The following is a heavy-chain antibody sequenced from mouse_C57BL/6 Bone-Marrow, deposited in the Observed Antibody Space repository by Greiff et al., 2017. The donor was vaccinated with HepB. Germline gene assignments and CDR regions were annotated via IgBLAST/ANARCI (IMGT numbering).Heavy chain of an antibody. CDR1: GYTFTSYG. Sequence: VQLQQSGAELARPGASVKLSSKASGYTFTSYGISWVKQRTGQGLEWIGEIYPRSGNTYYNEKFKGKATLTADKSSSTAYMELRSLTSEDSAVYFCARGGLYYGSSYAMDYWGQGTSVTVSS. CDR3: ARGGLYYGSSYAMDY. J-gene: IGHJ4*01. D-gene: IGHD1-1*01. V-gene: IGHV1-81*01. CDR2: IYPRSGNT.